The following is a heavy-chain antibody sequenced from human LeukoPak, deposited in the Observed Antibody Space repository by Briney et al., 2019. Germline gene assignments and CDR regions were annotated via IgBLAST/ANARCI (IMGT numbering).Heavy chain of an antibody. J-gene: IGHJ6*03. CDR2: ISSSSSYI. CDR1: GLTVSSNC. V-gene: IGHV3-21*01. Sequence: GGSLRLSCAASGLTVSSNCMSWVRQAPGKGLEWVSCISSSSSYIYYADSVKGRFTISRDNAKNSLYLQMNSLRAEDTAVYYCARVWTGQWPPHYYYMDVWGKRTTVTVSS. CDR3: ARVWTGQWPPHYYYMDV. D-gene: IGHD6-19*01.